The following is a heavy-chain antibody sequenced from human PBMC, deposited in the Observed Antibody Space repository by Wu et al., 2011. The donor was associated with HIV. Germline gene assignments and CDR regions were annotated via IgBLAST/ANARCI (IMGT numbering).Heavy chain of an antibody. D-gene: IGHD3-22*01. V-gene: IGHV4-38-2*01. CDR1: GYSISSGYY. Sequence: TLSLTCAVSGYSISSGYYWGWIRQPQEGAGVDWSIYHSGSTYYNPSLKSRVTISVDTSKNQFSLKLSSVTAADTAVYYCATERASHYDSSGYNDYWGQGTLVTVSS. J-gene: IGHJ4*02. CDR3: ATERASHYDSSGYNDY. CDR2: IYHSGST.